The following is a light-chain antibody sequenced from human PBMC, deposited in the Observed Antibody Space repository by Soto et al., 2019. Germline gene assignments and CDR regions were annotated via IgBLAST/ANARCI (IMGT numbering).Light chain of an antibody. J-gene: IGKJ1*01. CDR2: GAS. V-gene: IGKV3-15*01. Sequence: EVVMTQSPATLSVSPGERVTLSCRASQSVRSNLAWYQQKPGQSPRLLIYGASTRATGIPARFSGSGSGTEFTLTISSLQSEDFAVYYCQKYHSAPRTFGQGTKVEIK. CDR3: QKYHSAPRT. CDR1: QSVRSN.